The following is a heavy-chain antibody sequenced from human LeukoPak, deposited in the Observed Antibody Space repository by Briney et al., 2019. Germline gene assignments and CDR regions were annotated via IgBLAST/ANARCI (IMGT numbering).Heavy chain of an antibody. CDR3: ARADSGGDSSGYKWFDP. V-gene: IGHV1-46*01. CDR1: GYTFSSYY. D-gene: IGHD3-22*01. Sequence: ASVKVSCKASGYTFSSYYMHWVRQAPGQGLEWMGIINPSGGSTSYAQKFQGRITMTRDTSTSTVYLELSSLRSEDTAVYYCARADSGGDSSGYKWFDPWGQGTLVTVSS. J-gene: IGHJ5*02. CDR2: INPSGGST.